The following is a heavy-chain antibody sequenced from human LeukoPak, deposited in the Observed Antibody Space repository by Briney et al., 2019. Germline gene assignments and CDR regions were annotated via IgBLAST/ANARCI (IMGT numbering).Heavy chain of an antibody. V-gene: IGHV3-30*02. J-gene: IGHJ4*02. Sequence: GGSLRLSCAASGFTFSSYGMHWVRQAPGKGLEWVAFIRYDGSNKYYADSVKGRFTISRDNSKNTLYLQMNSLRAEDTAVYYCAKDGGYPRGVYFDYWGQGTLVTVSS. CDR3: AKDGGYPRGVYFDY. CDR1: GFTFSSYG. D-gene: IGHD5-12*01. CDR2: IRYDGSNK.